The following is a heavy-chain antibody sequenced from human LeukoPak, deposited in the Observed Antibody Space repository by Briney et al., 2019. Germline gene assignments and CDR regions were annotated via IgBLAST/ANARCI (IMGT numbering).Heavy chain of an antibody. CDR1: GFTFSNYW. CDR2: INSDGSST. Sequence: GGSLRLSCAASGFTFSNYWMHRVRQAPGKGLVWVSRINSDGSSTTYADSVKGRFTISRDNAKNTLYLQMNSLRAEDTAVYYCARGYDGNYNWFDPWGQGTLVTVSS. D-gene: IGHD4-23*01. J-gene: IGHJ5*02. CDR3: ARGYDGNYNWFDP. V-gene: IGHV3-74*01.